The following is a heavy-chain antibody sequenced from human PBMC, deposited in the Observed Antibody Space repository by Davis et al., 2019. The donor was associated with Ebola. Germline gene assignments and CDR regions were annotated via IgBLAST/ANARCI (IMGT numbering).Heavy chain of an antibody. Sequence: ESLKISFAASGFPFSSYAMNWVRQAPGKGLEWVSYISSSSSTIYYADSVKGRFTICRDTSKKTLYLQMNSLRGEDTAVYFCAKRTNREHHAFDVWGQGTMVTVSS. V-gene: IGHV3-23*01. CDR2: ISSSSSTI. D-gene: IGHD1/OR15-1a*01. CDR1: GFPFSSYA. J-gene: IGHJ3*01. CDR3: AKRTNREHHAFDV.